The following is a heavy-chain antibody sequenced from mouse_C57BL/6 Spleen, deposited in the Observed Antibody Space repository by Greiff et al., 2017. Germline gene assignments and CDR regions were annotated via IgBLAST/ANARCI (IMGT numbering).Heavy chain of an antibody. Sequence: QVQLQQSGAELVKPGASVKLSCKASGYTFTSYWMHWVKQRPGRGLEWIGRIDPNSGGTKYNEKFKSKATLTADKSSSTAYMQLNSLTSEDSAVYFCARSYDYDAYYFDYWGQGTTLTVSS. CDR1: GYTFTSYW. V-gene: IGHV1-62-3*01. CDR2: IDPNSGGT. CDR3: ARSYDYDAYYFDY. D-gene: IGHD2-4*01. J-gene: IGHJ2*01.